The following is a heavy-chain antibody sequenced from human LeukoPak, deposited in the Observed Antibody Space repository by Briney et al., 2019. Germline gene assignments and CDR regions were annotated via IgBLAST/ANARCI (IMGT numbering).Heavy chain of an antibody. J-gene: IGHJ4*02. Sequence: ASVKVSCKASGYTFTSYGISWVRQAPGQGLEWMGWISGYNGNTNYAQKLQGRVTMTTDTSTSTVYMELRSLRSDDTAVYYCARGAPLRYFDWLLTYWGQGTLVTVSS. V-gene: IGHV1-18*01. D-gene: IGHD3-9*01. CDR3: ARGAPLRYFDWLLTY. CDR1: GYTFTSYG. CDR2: ISGYNGNT.